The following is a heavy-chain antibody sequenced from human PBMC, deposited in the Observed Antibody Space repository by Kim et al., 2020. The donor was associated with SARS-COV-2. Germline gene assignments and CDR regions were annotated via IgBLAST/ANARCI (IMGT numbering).Heavy chain of an antibody. D-gene: IGHD4-17*01. J-gene: IGHJ3*02. CDR3: ATDDYGDYRSAFDI. CDR2: FDPEDGET. V-gene: IGHV1-24*01. CDR1: GYTLTELS. Sequence: ASVKVSCKVSGYTLTELSMHWVRQAPGKGLEWMGGFDPEDGETIYAQKFQGRVTMTEDTSTDTAYMELSSLRSEDTAVYYCATDDYGDYRSAFDIWGQGTMVTVSS.